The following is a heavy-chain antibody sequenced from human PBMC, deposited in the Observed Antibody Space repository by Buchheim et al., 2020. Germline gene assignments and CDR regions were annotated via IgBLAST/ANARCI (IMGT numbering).Heavy chain of an antibody. CDR3: ARSAGLFGGSCRYGLGY. D-gene: IGHD2-15*01. Sequence: QVQLVQSGAEVKKPGSSVKFSCKASGGTFSSYAISWVRQAPGQGLEWMGGIIPIFGTANYAQKFQGRATITATKSTSTAYMELSSLRSEDTAVYYCARSAGLFGGSCRYGLGYWGQGTL. CDR2: IIPIFGTA. V-gene: IGHV1-69*06. J-gene: IGHJ4*02. CDR1: GGTFSSYA.